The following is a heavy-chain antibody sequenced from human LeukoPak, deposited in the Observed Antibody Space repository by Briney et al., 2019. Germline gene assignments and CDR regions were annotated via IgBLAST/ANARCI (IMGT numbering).Heavy chain of an antibody. D-gene: IGHD5-24*01. CDR3: ARVGARGDGYNYFDS. V-gene: IGHV1-46*01. CDR1: GYTFTSYY. J-gene: IGHJ4*02. CDR2: INPSGGST. Sequence: ASVKVSCKASGYTFTSYYMHWVRQAPGQGLEWMGIINPSGGSTSYAQKFQGRVTMTRDTSTSTVYMELSSLRSEDTAVYYCARVGARGDGYNYFDSWGQGTLVTVSS.